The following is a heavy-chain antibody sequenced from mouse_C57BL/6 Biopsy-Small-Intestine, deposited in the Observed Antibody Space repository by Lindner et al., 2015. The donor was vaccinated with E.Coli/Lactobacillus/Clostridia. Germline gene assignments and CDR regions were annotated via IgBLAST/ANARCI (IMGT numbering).Heavy chain of an antibody. Sequence: VQLQESGPELVKPGATVKISCKASGYSFTDYNMNWVKQSNGKSLEWIGVINPNYGTTAYNQKFKDKATLTVDKSSSTAHMELRSLTSEDSAVYYCARWNYYGSPMDYWGQGTSVTVSP. J-gene: IGHJ4*01. V-gene: IGHV1-39*01. D-gene: IGHD1-1*01. CDR2: INPNYGTT. CDR1: GYSFTDYN. CDR3: ARWNYYGSPMDY.